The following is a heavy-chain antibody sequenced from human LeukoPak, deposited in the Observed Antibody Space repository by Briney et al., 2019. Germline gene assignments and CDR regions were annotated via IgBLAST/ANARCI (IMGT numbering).Heavy chain of an antibody. V-gene: IGHV3-23*01. CDR3: AKASMIVVVTFEK. J-gene: IGHJ4*02. CDR2: ISGSGGSS. Sequence: GGSLRLSCAASGFTFSSYAMSWVRQAPGKGLEWVSAISGSGGSSYYADSVKGRFTISRDNSKNTLYLQMNSLRAEDTAVYYYAKASMIVVVTFEKWGQGTLVTVSS. CDR1: GFTFSSYA. D-gene: IGHD3-22*01.